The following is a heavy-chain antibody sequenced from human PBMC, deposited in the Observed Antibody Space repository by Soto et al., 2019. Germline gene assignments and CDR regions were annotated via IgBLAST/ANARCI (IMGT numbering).Heavy chain of an antibody. Sequence: VQLVQSGAEVKKPGESLKISCQVSGYRFTDYWIGWVRQTPGKGLEWMGIIYPDDSDTRYSPSFQGQVTFSADRSTSIAYVQWSSLKASDSAMYYCARFGGPGLSHNWFDAWGQGTLVTVSS. CDR1: GYRFTDYW. D-gene: IGHD3-3*01. V-gene: IGHV5-51*03. CDR3: ARFGGPGLSHNWFDA. CDR2: IYPDDSDT. J-gene: IGHJ5*02.